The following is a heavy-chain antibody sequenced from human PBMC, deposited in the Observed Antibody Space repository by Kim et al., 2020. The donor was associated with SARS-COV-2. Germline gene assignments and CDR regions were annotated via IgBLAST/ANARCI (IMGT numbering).Heavy chain of an antibody. Sequence: SETLSLTCTVSGDSISSSYWSWIRQPPGKGFEWIGYIYYTGNTNYNPSLKSRVTISVDTSKNQFSLKVTSVTAADTAVYYCARHPDYVWGSPFYYWGQGILVTVSS. CDR3: ARHPDYVWGSPFYY. D-gene: IGHD3-16*01. J-gene: IGHJ4*02. CDR2: IYYTGNT. V-gene: IGHV4-59*08. CDR1: GDSISSSY.